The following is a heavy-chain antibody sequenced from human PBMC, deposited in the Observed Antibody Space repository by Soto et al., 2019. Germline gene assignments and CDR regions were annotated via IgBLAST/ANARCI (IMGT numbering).Heavy chain of an antibody. CDR2: IKTKTYGEAI. Sequence: PGGSLRLSCAASGFTFSNAWMNWVRQAPGRGLEWVGRIKTKTYGEAIDYAAPVKGRVTISRDDSKNTLYLHMNSLKTEDTAVYYWTSSPFNDNSGVVDWGPGPLVTVS. V-gene: IGHV3-15*07. J-gene: IGHJ4*02. CDR1: GFTFSNAW. D-gene: IGHD3-22*01. CDR3: TSSPFNDNSGVVD.